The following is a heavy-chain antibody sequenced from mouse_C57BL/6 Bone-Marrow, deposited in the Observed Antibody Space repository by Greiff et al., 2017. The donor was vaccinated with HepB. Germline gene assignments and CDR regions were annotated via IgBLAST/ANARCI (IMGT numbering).Heavy chain of an antibody. D-gene: IGHD1-1*01. CDR1: GYSFTGYY. CDR3: AREDYYGSSYDYFDY. J-gene: IGHJ2*01. Sequence: VQLKESGPELVKPGASVKISCKASGYSFTGYYMNWVKQSPEKSLEWIGEINPSTGGTTYNQKFKAKATLTVDKSSSTAYMQLKSLTSEDSAVYYSAREDYYGSSYDYFDYWGQGTTLTVSS. CDR2: INPSTGGT. V-gene: IGHV1-42*01.